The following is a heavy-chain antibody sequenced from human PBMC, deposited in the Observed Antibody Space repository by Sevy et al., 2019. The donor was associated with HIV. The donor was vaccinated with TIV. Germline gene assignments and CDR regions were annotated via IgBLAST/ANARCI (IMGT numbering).Heavy chain of an antibody. Sequence: GGSLRLSCAASGFSISGYGMHWVRQAPGKGLEWVAVIWYDGTNREYADSVKGRFTISRDNSKNTLYLQMNSLRVEDTAVYYCAREDIRVAGIGYYFHSWGQGTLVAVSS. V-gene: IGHV3-33*01. CDR2: IWYDGTNR. CDR3: AREDIRVAGIGYYFHS. CDR1: GFSISGYG. D-gene: IGHD6-19*01. J-gene: IGHJ4*02.